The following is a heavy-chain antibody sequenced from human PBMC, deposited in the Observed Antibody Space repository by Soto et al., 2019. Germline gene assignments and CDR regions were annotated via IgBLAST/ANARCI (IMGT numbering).Heavy chain of an antibody. D-gene: IGHD6-19*01. J-gene: IGHJ4*02. CDR3: ARGISSGWYLGSYYFDY. CDR1: GFTFSSYS. Sequence: GGSLRLSCAASGFTFSSYSMNWVRQAPGKGLEWVSSISSSSSYIYYADSVKGRFTISRDNAKNSLYLQMNSLRAEDTAVYYCARGISSGWYLGSYYFDYWGQGTLVTVSS. CDR2: ISSSSSYI. V-gene: IGHV3-21*01.